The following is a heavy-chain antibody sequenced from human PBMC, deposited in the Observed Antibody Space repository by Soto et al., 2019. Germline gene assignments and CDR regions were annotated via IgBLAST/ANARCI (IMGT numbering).Heavy chain of an antibody. CDR3: AKDRDFWTGSGIDY. D-gene: IGHD3-3*01. J-gene: IGHJ4*02. Sequence: EMQLVESGGGLVTPGGSLRLSCVASGSSLDSYSMNWLRQAPGKGLEWVSTLSGSGDNTYYADSLKGRFTISRDTSKNTLYLQMNSLRAEDTAVYFCAKDRDFWTGSGIDYWGQGTLVTVSA. V-gene: IGHV3-23*04. CDR2: LSGSGDNT. CDR1: GSSLDSYS.